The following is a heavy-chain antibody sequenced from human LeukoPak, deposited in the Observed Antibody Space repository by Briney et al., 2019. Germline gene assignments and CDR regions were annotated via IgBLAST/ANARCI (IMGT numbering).Heavy chain of an antibody. CDR1: VGTFSSYA. V-gene: IGHV1-69*01. CDR2: VIPSCGTA. D-gene: IGHD4-17*01. CDR3: ARGDRGRDYGDCGYAFDI. Sequence: SVTFSCKSSVGTFSSYAISWVRQPPAQGLELVGGVIPSCGTANYAQKFQGRGTITPDESTSTAYMELSSLRSEDTAGYYCARGDRGRDYGDCGYAFDIWGQGTMVTVSS. J-gene: IGHJ3*02.